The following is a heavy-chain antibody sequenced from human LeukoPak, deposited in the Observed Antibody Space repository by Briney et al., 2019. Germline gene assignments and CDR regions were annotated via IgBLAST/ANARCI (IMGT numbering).Heavy chain of an antibody. CDR3: ASALRGVVVPAANYYYYMDV. CDR2: IRYDGSNK. CDR1: GFTFSSYG. V-gene: IGHV3-30*02. J-gene: IGHJ6*03. Sequence: GGSLRLSCAASGFTFSSYGMHWVRQAPGKGLEWVAFIRYDGSNKHYADSVKGRFTISRDNSKNTLYLQMNSLRAEDTAVYYCASALRGVVVPAANYYYYMDVWGKGTTVTVSS. D-gene: IGHD2-2*01.